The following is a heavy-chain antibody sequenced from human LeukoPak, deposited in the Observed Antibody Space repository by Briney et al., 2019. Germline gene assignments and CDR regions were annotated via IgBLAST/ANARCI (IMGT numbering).Heavy chain of an antibody. Sequence: GGFLRLSCAASGFTFSSYTMNWVRQAPGKGLEWVSSISSTGTYIYYADSLKGRFTISRDNAKSSLYLQMNSLRAEDTAVYYCARTRGIDYWGQGTLVTVSS. V-gene: IGHV3-21*01. CDR1: GFTFSSYT. J-gene: IGHJ4*02. CDR3: ARTRGIDY. D-gene: IGHD6-13*01. CDR2: ISSTGTYI.